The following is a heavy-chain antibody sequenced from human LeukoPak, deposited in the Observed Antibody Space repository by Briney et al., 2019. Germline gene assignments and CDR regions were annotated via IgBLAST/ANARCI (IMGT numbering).Heavy chain of an antibody. Sequence: SETLSHTCSVSGGSISSISYYWGWIRQPPGKRLEWIGNIYSSGSTYNNPSLKSRVIISVDTSKNQFSLKLTSVTAADTAVYYCARQGVVGATGFDYWGQGTLVTVSS. CDR1: GGSISSISYY. CDR2: IYSSGST. CDR3: ARQGVVGATGFDY. V-gene: IGHV4-39*01. D-gene: IGHD1-26*01. J-gene: IGHJ4*02.